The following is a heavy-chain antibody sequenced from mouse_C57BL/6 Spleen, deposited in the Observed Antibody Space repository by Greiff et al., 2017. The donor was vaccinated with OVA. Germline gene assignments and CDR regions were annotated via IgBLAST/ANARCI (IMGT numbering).Heavy chain of an antibody. CDR2: ISYDGSN. D-gene: IGHD3-3*01. Sequence: EVQLVESGPGLVKPSQSLSLTCSVTGYSITSGYYWNWIRQFPGNKLEWMGYISYDGSNNYNPSLKNRISITRDTSKNQFFLKLNSVTTEDTATYYCARRGLGQYYFDYWGQGTTLTVSS. J-gene: IGHJ2*01. CDR3: ARRGLGQYYFDY. V-gene: IGHV3-6*01. CDR1: GYSITSGYY.